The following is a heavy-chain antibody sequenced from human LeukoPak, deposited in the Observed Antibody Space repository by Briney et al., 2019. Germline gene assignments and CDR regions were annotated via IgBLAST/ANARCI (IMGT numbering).Heavy chain of an antibody. J-gene: IGHJ4*02. CDR2: IGGSSGYT. D-gene: IGHD3-16*01. CDR1: GFTFSDYY. CDR3: ARSRGATH. Sequence: GGSLRLSCAASGFTFSDYYMSCIRQAPGEGLEWVSYIGGSSGYTDYAASVKGRFTISRDNAKNSLYLEMTSLRPEDTDVYYCARSRGATHWGQGTLVSVSS. V-gene: IGHV3-11*03.